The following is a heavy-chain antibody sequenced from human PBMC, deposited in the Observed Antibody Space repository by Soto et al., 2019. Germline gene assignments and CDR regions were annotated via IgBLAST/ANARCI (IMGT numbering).Heavy chain of an antibody. Sequence: EVQLVESGGGLIQPGGSLRLSCAASGFTVSISYMTWVRQAPGKGLEWVSVIYSGGSTYYADSVKGRFTISRDNSKNTLYLQMNSLRAEDTAVYYCARAREDYAFDYWGQGTLVTVSS. CDR1: GFTVSISY. J-gene: IGHJ4*02. CDR3: ARAREDYAFDY. V-gene: IGHV3-53*01. D-gene: IGHD4-17*01. CDR2: IYSGGST.